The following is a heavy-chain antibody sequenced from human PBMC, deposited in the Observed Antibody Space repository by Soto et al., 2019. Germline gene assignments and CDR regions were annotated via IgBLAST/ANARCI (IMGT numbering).Heavy chain of an antibody. D-gene: IGHD2-15*01. V-gene: IGHV1-18*01. Sequence: QVQLVQSGAEVRKPGASVKVSCKSSGYTFSSHGIIWVRQAPGQGLEWMGWISGYNGNAKYAQRLQGRVTMTTDTSTSTVYMDLRSLGSDDSAVYYCAREGSYGWYDCWGQGTRVTVSS. CDR2: ISGYNGNA. J-gene: IGHJ5*01. CDR3: AREGSYGWYDC. CDR1: GYTFSSHG.